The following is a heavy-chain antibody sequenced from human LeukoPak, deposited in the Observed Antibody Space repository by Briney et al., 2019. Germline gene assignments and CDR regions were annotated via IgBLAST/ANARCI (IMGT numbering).Heavy chain of an antibody. D-gene: IGHD2-2*02. CDR3: AREVFVVVPAAIGRYNWFDP. CDR1: GGSISSGGYY. J-gene: IGHJ5*02. Sequence: SETLSLTCTVSGGSISSGGYYWSWIRQLPGKGLEWIGEINHSGSTNYNPSLKSRVTISVNTSKNQFSLKLSSVTAADTAVYYCAREVFVVVPAAIGRYNWFDPWGQGTLVTVSS. V-gene: IGHV4-39*07. CDR2: INHSGST.